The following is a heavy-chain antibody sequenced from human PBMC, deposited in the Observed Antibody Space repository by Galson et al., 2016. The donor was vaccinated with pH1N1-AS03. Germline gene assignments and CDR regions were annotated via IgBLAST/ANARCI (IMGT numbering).Heavy chain of an antibody. CDR2: VIPNVGVT. Sequence: SVKVSCKASGGTFSTYAITWVRQAPGQGLEWMGGVIPNVGVTSYAQKFQGRVTITADESTSTAYLELTRRKSEDTAVYYCARVPSSDPVWIREGGDYGGQGTLVTVAS. CDR1: GGTFSTYA. D-gene: IGHD5-12*01. CDR3: ARVPSSDPVWIREGGDY. J-gene: IGHJ4*02. V-gene: IGHV1-69*10.